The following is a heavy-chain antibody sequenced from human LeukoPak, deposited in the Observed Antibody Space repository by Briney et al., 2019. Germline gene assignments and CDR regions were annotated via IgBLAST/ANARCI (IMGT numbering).Heavy chain of an antibody. Sequence: GGSLRLSCAASGFTFSTFAMNWVRQAPGKGLEWVSSISSSGGSTYYADSVKGRFTISRDNSKNTLYLQMNSLRAEDTAVYYCAKGGSFTMIVVNVDYWGQGTLVTVSS. V-gene: IGHV3-23*01. CDR2: ISSSGGST. CDR3: AKGGSFTMIVVNVDY. J-gene: IGHJ4*02. CDR1: GFTFSTFA. D-gene: IGHD3-22*01.